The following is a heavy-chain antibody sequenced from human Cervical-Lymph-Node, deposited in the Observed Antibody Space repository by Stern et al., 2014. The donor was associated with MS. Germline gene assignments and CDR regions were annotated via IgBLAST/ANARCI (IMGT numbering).Heavy chain of an antibody. CDR3: AREGETSDFFPFDY. CDR1: GGSMNSRPYY. J-gene: IGHJ4*02. Sequence: QVQLVESGPGLVKPSQTLSLTCTVSGGSMNSRPYYWNWLRQPAGKALEWIGRIYISGSTNYNPSLESRVTISIDKYKNQLPLNLRFLTAADTAVYYCAREGETSDFFPFDYWGQGAQVIVSS. CDR2: IYISGST. V-gene: IGHV4-61*02. D-gene: IGHD3/OR15-3a*01.